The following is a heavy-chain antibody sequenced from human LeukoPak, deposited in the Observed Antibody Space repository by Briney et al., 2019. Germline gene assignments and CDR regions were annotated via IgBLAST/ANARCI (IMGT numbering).Heavy chain of an antibody. CDR3: AKDPNGDYIGAFDL. J-gene: IGHJ3*01. Sequence: GGSLRLSCAASGFTFSDYAMIWVRQAPGKGLEWVSAIGGGGGNIHYAESVKGRFTISRDNSKSTLFLHMNSLRADDTAVYYCAKDPNGDYIGAFDLWGQGTMVSVSS. CDR2: IGGGGGNI. CDR1: GFTFSDYA. V-gene: IGHV3-23*01. D-gene: IGHD4-17*01.